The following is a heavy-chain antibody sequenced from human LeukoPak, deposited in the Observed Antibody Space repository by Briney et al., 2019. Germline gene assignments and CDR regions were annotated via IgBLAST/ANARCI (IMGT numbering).Heavy chain of an antibody. CDR1: GYTFTSYW. D-gene: IGHD2-2*01. J-gene: IGHJ4*02. V-gene: IGHV5-51*01. Sequence: GESLKISCKGSGYTFTSYWIVWVRQMPGKRLEWMGIIYPGDSDTRYSPSFQGQVTISADKSINTAYLQWSSLKASDTAMYYCARRFCSSFNCLSLLDYWGQGTLVTVSS. CDR3: ARRFCSSFNCLSLLDY. CDR2: IYPGDSDT.